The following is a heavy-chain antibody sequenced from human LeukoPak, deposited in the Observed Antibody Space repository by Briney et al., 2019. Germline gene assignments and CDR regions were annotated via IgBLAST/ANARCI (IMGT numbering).Heavy chain of an antibody. CDR3: ARESSILGITGTAPRDY. Sequence: SETLSLTCTVSGGSISSGGYYWSWIRQPPGKGLEWIGYIYHSGSTYYNPSLKSRVTISVGRSKNQFSLKLSSVTAADTAVYYCARESSILGITGTAPRDYWGQGTLVTVSS. J-gene: IGHJ4*02. CDR2: IYHSGST. D-gene: IGHD1-7*01. V-gene: IGHV4-30-2*01. CDR1: GGSISSGGYY.